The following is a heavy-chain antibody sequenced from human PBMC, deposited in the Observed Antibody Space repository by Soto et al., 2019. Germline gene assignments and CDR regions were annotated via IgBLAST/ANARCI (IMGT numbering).Heavy chain of an antibody. CDR3: ARDQGVAAAGITWFDP. V-gene: IGHV4-4*07. CDR2: IHSSGST. D-gene: IGHD6-13*01. J-gene: IGHJ5*02. CDR1: GASMNSYH. Sequence: QVQLQASGPGLVKPSETLSLTCTVSGASMNSYHWSWIRQPAGKGLEWIGHIHSSGSTNYNPSLKSRVTMSVDTSKNQLSLRLMSLTAADTAVYYCARDQGVAAAGITWFDPWGQGSLVTVSS.